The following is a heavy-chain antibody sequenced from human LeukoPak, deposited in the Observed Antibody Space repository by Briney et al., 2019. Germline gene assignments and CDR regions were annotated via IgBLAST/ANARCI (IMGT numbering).Heavy chain of an antibody. V-gene: IGHV3-73*01. Sequence: GGSLRLSCAASGFTFSGSAMHWVRQASGKGLEWVGRIRSKANSYATAYAASVNGRFTISRDDSKNTAYLQMNSLKTEDTAVYYCTRHYYDSSGPSSGDAFDIWGQGTMVTVSS. D-gene: IGHD3-22*01. CDR1: GFTFSGSA. J-gene: IGHJ3*02. CDR2: IRSKANSYAT. CDR3: TRHYYDSSGPSSGDAFDI.